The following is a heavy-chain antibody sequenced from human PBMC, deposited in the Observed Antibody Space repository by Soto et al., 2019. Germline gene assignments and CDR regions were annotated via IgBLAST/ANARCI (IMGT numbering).Heavy chain of an antibody. CDR1: CGSISSRSYY. CDR2: IYYSGST. Sequence: SETLSPTCIVSCGSISSRSYYWGWLRQPPGKGLEWIGSIYYSGSTYYNPSLKSRVTITVDTSKNQFSLKLSSVTAADTAVFYCARHRARNWFDPWGQGTLVTVSS. V-gene: IGHV4-39*01. D-gene: IGHD6-6*01. CDR3: ARHRARNWFDP. J-gene: IGHJ5*02.